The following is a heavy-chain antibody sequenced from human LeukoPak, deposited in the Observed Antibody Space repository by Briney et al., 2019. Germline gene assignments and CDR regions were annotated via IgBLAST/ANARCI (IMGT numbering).Heavy chain of an antibody. CDR3: ARDFDDFWSGYSPFDI. CDR1: GGSISSSSYY. J-gene: IGHJ3*02. V-gene: IGHV4-39*07. D-gene: IGHD3-3*01. CDR2: IYYSGST. Sequence: SETLSLTCTVSGGSISSSSYYWGWIRQPPGKGLEWIGRIYYSGSTYYNPSLKSRVTISVDTSKNQSSMKLSSVTAADTAVYYCARDFDDFWSGYSPFDIWGQGTMVTVSS.